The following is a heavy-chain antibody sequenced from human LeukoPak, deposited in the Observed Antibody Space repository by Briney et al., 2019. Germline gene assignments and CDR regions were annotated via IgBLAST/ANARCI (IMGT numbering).Heavy chain of an antibody. CDR1: GFSLSTSGEG. Sequence: SGPTLVKPTQTLTLTCTFSGFSLSTSGEGVGWIRQPPGKAPEWLALIYWDDDKRYSPSLKSRLTISKDTSKYQVVLTMTNMDPVDTATYYCAHKGPRRPFDYWGQGTLVTVSS. CDR3: AHKGPRRPFDY. J-gene: IGHJ4*02. CDR2: IYWDDDK. V-gene: IGHV2-5*02.